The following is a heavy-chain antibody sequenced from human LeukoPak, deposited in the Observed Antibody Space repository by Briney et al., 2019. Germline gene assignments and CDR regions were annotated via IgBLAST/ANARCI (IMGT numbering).Heavy chain of an antibody. CDR3: ARPGITAFDI. V-gene: IGHV3-48*01. J-gene: IGHJ3*02. CDR2: ISSSGSIT. D-gene: IGHD3-10*01. Sequence: GGSLRLSCAVSEFTVSSTYMSWVRQAPGKGLEWVSHISSSGSITYYGDSVKGRITISRDNAKNSVSLYMNSLRAEDSAVYYCARPGITAFDIWGQGTMVTVSS. CDR1: EFTVSSTY.